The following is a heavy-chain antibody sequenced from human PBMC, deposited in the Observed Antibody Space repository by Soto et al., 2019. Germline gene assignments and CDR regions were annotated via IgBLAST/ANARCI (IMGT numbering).Heavy chain of an antibody. CDR3: ATDTRSSDY. Sequence: GGSLRLSCAASGFTFSTYTMSWVRQAPGKGLEWVSSISSGHNYIYYADSVKGRFTISRDNAKNSLYLQMSSLRAEDTAMYYCATDTRSSDYWGQGTLVTVSS. V-gene: IGHV3-21*06. J-gene: IGHJ4*02. CDR1: GFTFSTYT. D-gene: IGHD6-6*01. CDR2: ISSGHNYI.